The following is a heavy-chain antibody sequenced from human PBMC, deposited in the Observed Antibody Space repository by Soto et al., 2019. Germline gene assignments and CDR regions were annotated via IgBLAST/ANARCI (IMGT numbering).Heavy chain of an antibody. CDR2: VRYSGNT. J-gene: IGHJ5*02. Sequence: PSETLSLTCGAYGVPLGPDYFSWMRQSPGKGLEWVGEVRYSGNTNYNPSLRSRVTVSVDMSRNQFSLKLTSMTAADTVVYYCARGGTWPTRFDPWGPGTLVTVSS. CDR3: ARGGTWPTRFDP. CDR1: GVPLGPDY. V-gene: IGHV4-34*01.